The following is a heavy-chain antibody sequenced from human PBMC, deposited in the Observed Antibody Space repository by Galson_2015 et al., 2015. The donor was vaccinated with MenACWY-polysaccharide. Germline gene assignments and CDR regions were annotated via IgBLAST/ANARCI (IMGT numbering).Heavy chain of an antibody. CDR2: TYYRSNWSS. Sequence: CAISGDSVSSNTAAWNWIRQSPSRGLEWLGRTYYRSNWSSDYALSVRGRITINADTSKNQFSLQLNSVTPEDTAVYYCVRGGAAASLLFAPWGQGTLVTVSS. D-gene: IGHD2-15*01. CDR1: GDSVSSNTAA. V-gene: IGHV6-1*01. CDR3: VRGGAAASLLFAP. J-gene: IGHJ5*02.